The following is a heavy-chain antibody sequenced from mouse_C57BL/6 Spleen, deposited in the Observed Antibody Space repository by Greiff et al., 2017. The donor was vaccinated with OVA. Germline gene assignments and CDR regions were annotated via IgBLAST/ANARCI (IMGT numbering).Heavy chain of an antibody. V-gene: IGHV5-16*01. CDR1: GFTFSDYY. Sequence: EVMLVESEGGLVQPGSSMKLSCTASGFTFSDYYMAWVRQVPEKGLEWVANINYDGSGTYYLDSLKSRFIISRDNAKNILYLQMSSLKSEDTATYYCARVGDYDDYFDYWGQGTTLTVSS. CDR3: ARVGDYDDYFDY. J-gene: IGHJ2*01. D-gene: IGHD2-4*01. CDR2: INYDGSGT.